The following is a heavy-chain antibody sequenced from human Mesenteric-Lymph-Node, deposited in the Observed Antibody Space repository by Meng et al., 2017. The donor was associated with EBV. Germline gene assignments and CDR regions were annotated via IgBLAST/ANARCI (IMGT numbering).Heavy chain of an antibody. V-gene: IGHV4-34*01. CDR1: GGSFSGYY. J-gene: IGHJ4*02. CDR3: ARHRRSNWNSPGDY. CDR2: INHSGST. D-gene: IGHD1-7*01. Sequence: QGQHKQWGAGLLKPSETLSLACAVDGGSFSGYYWSWIRQPPGKGLEWIGEINHSGSTNYNPSLKSRVTISVDTSKNQFSLKLSSVTAADTAVYYCARHRRSNWNSPGDYWGQGTLVTVSS.